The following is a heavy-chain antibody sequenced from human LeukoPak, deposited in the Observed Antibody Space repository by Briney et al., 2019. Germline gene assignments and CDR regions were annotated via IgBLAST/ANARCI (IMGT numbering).Heavy chain of an antibody. J-gene: IGHJ4*02. CDR1: GYTFTSYY. CDR3: ARGGFAGFLPDSSGYYYSG. Sequence: ASVKVSCKASGYTFTSYYMHWVRQAPGQGLEWMGIINPSGGSTSYAQKFQGRVTMTRDTSTSTVYMELSSLRSEDTAVYYCARGGFAGFLPDSSGYYYSGWDQGTLVTVSS. V-gene: IGHV1-46*01. D-gene: IGHD3-22*01. CDR2: INPSGGST.